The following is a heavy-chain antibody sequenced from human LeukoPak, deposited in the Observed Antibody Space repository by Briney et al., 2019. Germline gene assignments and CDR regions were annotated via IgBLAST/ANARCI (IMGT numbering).Heavy chain of an antibody. D-gene: IGHD1-26*01. CDR3: ARAPLRSGSYTIDY. CDR1: GGSISSYY. Sequence: PSETLSLTCTVSGGSISSYYWSWIRQPPGKGLEWIGYIYYSGSTNYNPSLKSRVTISVDTSKNQFSLKLSSVTAADTAVCYCARAPLRSGSYTIDYWGQGTLVTVSS. V-gene: IGHV4-59*01. J-gene: IGHJ4*02. CDR2: IYYSGST.